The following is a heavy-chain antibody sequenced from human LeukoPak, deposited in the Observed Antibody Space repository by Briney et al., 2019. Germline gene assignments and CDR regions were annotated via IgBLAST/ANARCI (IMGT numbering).Heavy chain of an antibody. J-gene: IGHJ4*02. CDR3: ARNLIPEQLVLNF. Sequence: PSETLSLTCTVSGGSISSSNYYWNWIRQPPGKGLEFIGYIYYTGSTNYNPSLKSRVTMSVDTSKNQFSLNLRSVTPEDTAVYCCARNLIPEQLVLNFWGQGTLVTVSS. CDR2: IYYTGST. V-gene: IGHV4-61*01. CDR1: GGSISSSNYY. D-gene: IGHD6-13*01.